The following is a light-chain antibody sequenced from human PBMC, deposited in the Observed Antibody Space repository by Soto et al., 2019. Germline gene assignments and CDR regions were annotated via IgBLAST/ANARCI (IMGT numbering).Light chain of an antibody. J-gene: IGKJ1*01. CDR3: QQYNNWPPWT. V-gene: IGKV3-15*01. Sequence: EIVMTQSPASLSVSPGERATLSCRASQSVGSSLAWYQQKPGQAPRLLIYGASTRATGIPARFIGSGSGTEFTLTISSLQSEDFAVYYCQQYNNWPPWTFGQGTKADIK. CDR1: QSVGSS. CDR2: GAS.